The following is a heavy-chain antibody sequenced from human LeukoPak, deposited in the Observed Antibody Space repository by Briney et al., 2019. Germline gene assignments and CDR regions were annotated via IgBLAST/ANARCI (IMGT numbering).Heavy chain of an antibody. Sequence: GGSLRLSCTVSGFTVSSNSMSWVRQAPGKGLEWVSFIYSDNTHYSDSVKGRFTISRDNSKNTLYLQMNSLRAEDTAVYYCARDFRTYSGSPFDYWGQGTLVTVSS. J-gene: IGHJ4*02. CDR1: GFTVSSNS. D-gene: IGHD1-26*01. V-gene: IGHV3-53*01. CDR3: ARDFRTYSGSPFDY. CDR2: IYSDNT.